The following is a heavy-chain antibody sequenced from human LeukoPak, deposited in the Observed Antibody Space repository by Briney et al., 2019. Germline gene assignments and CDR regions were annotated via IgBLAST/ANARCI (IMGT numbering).Heavy chain of an antibody. V-gene: IGHV1-18*01. CDR2: ISTYYGNT. CDR1: GYTFISYG. Sequence: ASVKVSCTASGYTFISYGMNWVRQAPGQGLEWMGWISTYYGNTNYAQKLQGRVTMTTDTSTSTAYMELRNLRSDDTAVYYCARDFGGNSAEAFDIWGQGTMVTVSS. J-gene: IGHJ3*02. D-gene: IGHD4-23*01. CDR3: ARDFGGNSAEAFDI.